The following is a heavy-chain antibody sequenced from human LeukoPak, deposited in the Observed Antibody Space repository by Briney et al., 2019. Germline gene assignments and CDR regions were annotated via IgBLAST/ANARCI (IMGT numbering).Heavy chain of an antibody. D-gene: IGHD2-15*01. CDR1: GFTFSTYA. CDR2: ISTNGDGT. V-gene: IGHV3-64*01. CDR3: ARYSGSCYNS. Sequence: GGSLRLSCAASGFTFSTYAMHWVRQGPGKRLEYVAAISTNGDGTYYANSVRRRFTISRDNSKNTLYLQMGSLRAEDMAVYYCARYSGSCYNSWGQGTLVTVSS. J-gene: IGHJ4*02.